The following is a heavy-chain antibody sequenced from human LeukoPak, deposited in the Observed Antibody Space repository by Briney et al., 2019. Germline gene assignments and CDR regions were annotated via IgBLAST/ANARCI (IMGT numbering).Heavy chain of an antibody. Sequence: ASVKVSCKASGYTFTGYYMHWVRQAPGQGLEWMRWINPNSGGTNYAQKFQGRVTMTRDTSISTAYMELSSLRSDDTAVYYCARDVRVAGPQYYFDYWGQGTLVTVSS. CDR1: GYTFTGYY. V-gene: IGHV1-2*02. CDR2: INPNSGGT. D-gene: IGHD6-19*01. CDR3: ARDVRVAGPQYYFDY. J-gene: IGHJ4*02.